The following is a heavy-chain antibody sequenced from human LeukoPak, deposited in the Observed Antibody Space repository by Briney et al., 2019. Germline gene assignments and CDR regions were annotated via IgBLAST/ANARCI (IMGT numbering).Heavy chain of an antibody. Sequence: GGSLRLSCAASGFTFSSYAMSWVRQAPGKGLEWVSAISGSGGSTYYADSVKGRFAISRDNSKNTLYLQMNSLRAEDTAVYYCAKSKSLWFGEFDYWGQGTLVTVSS. V-gene: IGHV3-23*01. CDR3: AKSKSLWFGEFDY. CDR1: GFTFSSYA. CDR2: ISGSGGST. D-gene: IGHD3-10*01. J-gene: IGHJ4*02.